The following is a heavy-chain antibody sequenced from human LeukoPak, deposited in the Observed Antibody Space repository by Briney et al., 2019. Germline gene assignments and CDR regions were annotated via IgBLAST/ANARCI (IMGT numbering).Heavy chain of an antibody. D-gene: IGHD3-9*01. Sequence: SETLSLTCTVSGGSVSSTEFYWGWIRQPPGKGLQWVGNIYYSGSTYYNPSLTGRVTMSVDTSKNQFSLKMPSVTAADTAVYYCTSLSKGRYFDYIFDYWGQGSLVTVSS. CDR1: GGSVSSTEFY. V-gene: IGHV4-39*01. CDR2: IYYSGST. J-gene: IGHJ4*02. CDR3: TSLSKGRYFDYIFDY.